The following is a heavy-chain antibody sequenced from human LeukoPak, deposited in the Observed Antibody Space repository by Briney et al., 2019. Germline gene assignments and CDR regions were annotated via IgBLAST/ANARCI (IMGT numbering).Heavy chain of an antibody. V-gene: IGHV3-21*01. CDR3: AREGWGGFDY. J-gene: IGHJ4*02. D-gene: IGHD3-16*01. CDR2: VSTGSNYI. Sequence: GGSLRLSCTASGFTFSSYSLNWVRQAPGKGLEWVSSVSTGSNYIYYADSVKGRFTISRDNDKNSLYLQMDSLRADDTAMYYCAREGWGGFDYWGQGTLVTVSS. CDR1: GFTFSSYS.